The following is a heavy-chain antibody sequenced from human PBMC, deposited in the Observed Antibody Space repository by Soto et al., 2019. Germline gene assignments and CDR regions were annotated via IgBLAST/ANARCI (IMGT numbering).Heavy chain of an antibody. Sequence: QVQLVESGGGVVQPGRSLRLSCAASGFTFSSYDMHWVRQAPGEGLEWVSFISYDGSNNYYADSVKGRFTISRDNTENTLYLQMNSLRAEDTAVYYCAKGSWFDPWGQGTLVTVSS. CDR1: GFTFSSYD. V-gene: IGHV3-30*18. CDR3: AKGSWFDP. CDR2: ISYDGSNN. J-gene: IGHJ5*02.